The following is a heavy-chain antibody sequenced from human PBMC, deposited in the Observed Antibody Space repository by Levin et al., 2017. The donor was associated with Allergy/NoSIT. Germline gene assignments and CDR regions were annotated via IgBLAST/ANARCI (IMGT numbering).Heavy chain of an antibody. CDR1: GGSISNNY. V-gene: IGHV4-4*07. CDR2: IFASGTT. J-gene: IGHJ4*02. Sequence: SETLSLTCTVSGGSISNNYWSWIRQPAGKGLEWIGRIFASGTTNYNPSLKSRVIMSVDTSKNQFSLKLNSVTAADTAVYYCARGPRYSSGWYNDPFDYWGQGILVTVST. D-gene: IGHD6-19*01. CDR3: ARGPRYSSGWYNDPFDY.